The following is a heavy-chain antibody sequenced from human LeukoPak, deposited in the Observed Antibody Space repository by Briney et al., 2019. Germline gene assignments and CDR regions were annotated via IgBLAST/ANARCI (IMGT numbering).Heavy chain of an antibody. CDR2: INSDGSST. D-gene: IGHD3-10*01. CDR1: GFTLSTYW. J-gene: IGHJ5*02. Sequence: PGGSLRLSCAASGFTLSTYWMHWVRQAPGKGLVWVSLINSDGSSTSYADSVRGRFTISRDNSKNTLYLLMNSLTAEDTAVYYCAKGRGPLHGRWFDPWGQGTLVTVSS. V-gene: IGHV3-74*01. CDR3: AKGRGPLHGRWFDP.